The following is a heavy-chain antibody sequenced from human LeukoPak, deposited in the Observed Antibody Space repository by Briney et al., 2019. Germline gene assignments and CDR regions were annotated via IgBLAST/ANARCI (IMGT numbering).Heavy chain of an antibody. V-gene: IGHV4-38-2*02. CDR1: GYSISSGYY. J-gene: IGHJ6*02. CDR2: IYHSGST. D-gene: IGHD3-10*01. Sequence: PSETLSLTCTVSGYSISSGYYWGWIRQPPGKGLEWIGSIYHSGSTYYNPSLKSRVTISVDTSKNQFSLKLSSVTAADTAVYYCARVRGVIIGGMDVWGQGTTVTVSS. CDR3: ARVRGVIIGGMDV.